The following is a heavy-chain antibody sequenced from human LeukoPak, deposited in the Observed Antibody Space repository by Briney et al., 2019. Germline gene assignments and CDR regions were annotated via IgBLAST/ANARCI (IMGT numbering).Heavy chain of an antibody. CDR1: GGSIXXXX. CDR2: IYYSGST. V-gene: IGHV4-59*08. CDR3: ARVEMATITVDY. Sequence: SETLSLTXTVSGGSIXXXXXXXIRQPPGXXXXWIGYIYYSGSTNYXXXXXXXVTXXVDTSKNQFSLKLSSVTAADTAVYYCARVEMATITVDYWGQGTLVTVSS. D-gene: IGHD5-24*01. J-gene: IGHJ4*02.